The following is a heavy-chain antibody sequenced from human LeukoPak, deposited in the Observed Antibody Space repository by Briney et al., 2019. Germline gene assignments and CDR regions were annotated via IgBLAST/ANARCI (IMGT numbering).Heavy chain of an antibody. V-gene: IGHV1-46*01. CDR2: INPSGGST. CDR3: AREKEYDYGDLGPLY. Sequence: ASVKVSCKASGYTFTSYYMHWVRQAPGQGLEWMGIINPSGGSTSYAQKFQGRLTISRDNAKNSLYLQMNSLRAEDTAVYYCAREKEYDYGDLGPLYWGQGTLVTVSS. J-gene: IGHJ4*02. CDR1: GYTFTSYY. D-gene: IGHD4-17*01.